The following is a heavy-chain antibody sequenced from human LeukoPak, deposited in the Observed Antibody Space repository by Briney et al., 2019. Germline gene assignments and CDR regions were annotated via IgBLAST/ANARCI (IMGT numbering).Heavy chain of an antibody. CDR1: GFTFCSYS. D-gene: IGHD6-13*01. V-gene: IGHV3-21*01. J-gene: IGHJ4*02. Sequence: GGSLRLSCAASGFTFCSYSMNWVRQAPGKGLEWVSSISSSNSYIYYADSVKGRFTISRDNAKNSLYLQMNSLRAEDTAVYYCARRSDSSSWYYFDYWGQGTLVTVSS. CDR2: ISSSNSYI. CDR3: ARRSDSSSWYYFDY.